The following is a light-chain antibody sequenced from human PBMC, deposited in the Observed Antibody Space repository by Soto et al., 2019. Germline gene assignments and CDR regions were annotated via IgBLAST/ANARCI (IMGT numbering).Light chain of an antibody. CDR2: EVS. CDR3: CAYTSSSTYV. V-gene: IGLV2-14*01. Sequence: QSALTQPASVSGYPGQPITISCTGTSSDVGGYTYVSWYQQHPGKAPKPMIYEVSDRPSGVSNRFSGSKSGNTASLTISGLRAEDEADYYCCAYTSSSTYVFGTGTKVTVL. J-gene: IGLJ1*01. CDR1: SSDVGGYTY.